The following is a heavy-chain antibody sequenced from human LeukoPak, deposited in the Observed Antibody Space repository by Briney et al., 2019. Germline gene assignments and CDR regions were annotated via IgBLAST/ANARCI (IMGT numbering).Heavy chain of an antibody. Sequence: GGSLRLSCAASGFTFSGNSMNWVRQAPGKGLEWVSSISSSSTYIYYADSVKVRFTISRDNANNSLYLQMNNLRAEDTALYYCARGDSNYGGGLDYWGQGTLVTASS. D-gene: IGHD4-11*01. V-gene: IGHV3-21*01. CDR1: GFTFSGNS. CDR3: ARGDSNYGGGLDY. J-gene: IGHJ4*02. CDR2: ISSSSTYI.